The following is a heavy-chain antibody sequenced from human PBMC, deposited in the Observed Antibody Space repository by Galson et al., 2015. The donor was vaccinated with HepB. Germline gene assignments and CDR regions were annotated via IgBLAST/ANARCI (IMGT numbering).Heavy chain of an antibody. V-gene: IGHV3-7*01. CDR2: IKQDGREK. D-gene: IGHD2-15*01. CDR1: GFTFSSFW. Sequence: VRLFCADSGFTFSSFWMSWVRQAPGIGLEWVANIKQDGREKYYVDSVKGPFTIYRDNAKNSLYLQMNSLRAEDTAVYYCARGQGYCSRGSCWRIPNNWFDPWGPGTLVTVSS. J-gene: IGHJ5*02. CDR3: ARGQGYCSRGSCWRIPNNWFDP.